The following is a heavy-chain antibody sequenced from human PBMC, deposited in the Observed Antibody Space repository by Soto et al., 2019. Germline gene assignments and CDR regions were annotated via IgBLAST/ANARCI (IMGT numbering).Heavy chain of an antibody. CDR2: ISGSGGRT. D-gene: IGHD4-17*01. CDR3: AKDSYGGRFDY. V-gene: IGHV3-23*01. Sequence: VGSLRLSVQASGFPFRGYAMSWFGQAPGNGLEWVSAISGSGGRTYYADSVKGRFTISRDNSKNTLYLQMNSLRDEDTAVYYCAKDSYGGRFDYWGQGTLVTVSS. CDR1: GFPFRGYA. J-gene: IGHJ4*02.